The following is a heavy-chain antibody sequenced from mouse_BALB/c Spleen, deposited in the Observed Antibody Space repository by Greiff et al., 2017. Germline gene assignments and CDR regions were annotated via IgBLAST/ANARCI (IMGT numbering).Heavy chain of an antibody. V-gene: IGHV3-2*02. J-gene: IGHJ1*01. CDR3: ARGSSRYWYFDV. CDR1: GYSITSDYA. CDR2: ISYSGST. Sequence: EVKLQESGPGLVKPSQSLSLTCTVTGYSITSDYAWNWIRQFPGNKLEWMGYISYSGSTSYNPSLKSRISITRDTSKNQFFLQLNSVTTEDTATYYCARGSSRYWYFDVWGAGTTVTVSS. D-gene: IGHD1-1*01.